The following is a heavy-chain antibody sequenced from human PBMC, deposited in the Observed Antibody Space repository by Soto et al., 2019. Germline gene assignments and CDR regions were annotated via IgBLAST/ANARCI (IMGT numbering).Heavy chain of an antibody. Sequence: WTWIRQTPGKGLECFGYSYDSGSTHYNPSLKSRVTILVDTSKNQFPLRLTSVTAADTAVYYCESLASWGSYRIYYFGYWGRGTLVTVSS. V-gene: IGHV4-59*08. J-gene: IGHJ4*02. CDR3: ESLASWGSYRIYYFGY. D-gene: IGHD3-16*02. CDR2: SYDSGST.